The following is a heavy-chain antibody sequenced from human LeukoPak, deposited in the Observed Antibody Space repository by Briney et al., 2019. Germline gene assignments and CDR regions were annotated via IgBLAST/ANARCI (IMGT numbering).Heavy chain of an antibody. V-gene: IGHV1-18*01. J-gene: IGHJ4*02. CDR3: ARERYSGYDLVDY. Sequence: ASVKVSCKASGYTFTSYGISWVRQAPGQGLEWMGWISAYNGNTNYAQKLQGRVTMTTDTSTSTAHMELRSLRSDDTAVYYCARERYSGYDLVDYWGQGTLVTVSS. D-gene: IGHD5-12*01. CDR1: GYTFTSYG. CDR2: ISAYNGNT.